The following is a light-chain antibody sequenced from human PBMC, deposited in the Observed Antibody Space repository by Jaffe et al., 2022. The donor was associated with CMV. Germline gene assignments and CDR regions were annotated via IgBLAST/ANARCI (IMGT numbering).Light chain of an antibody. CDR3: LQHNTYAYT. CDR2: GAS. CDR1: QGIGKY. V-gene: IGKV1-17*03. J-gene: IGKJ2*01. Sequence: DIQMTQSPSAMSASVGDRVTITCRASQGIGKYLAWFQQKPGRVPKRLIYGASNLDSGVPSRFSGSGSGTEFTLTINSLQPEDFATYFCLQHNTYAYTFGQGTKLEI.